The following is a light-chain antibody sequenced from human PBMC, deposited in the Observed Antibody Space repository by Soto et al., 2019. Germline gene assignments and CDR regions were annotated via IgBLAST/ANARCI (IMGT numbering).Light chain of an antibody. V-gene: IGKV3-11*01. CDR2: DAS. CDR3: QQHSNWPLT. Sequence: EIVLMQSPATLSLSPGERATLSCRASQSVSSNLAWYQQNPGQAPRLLIFDASNRATGIPARFSGGGSGTDFTLTISSLEPEDFEVYYCQQHSNWPLTFGGGTKVEIK. J-gene: IGKJ4*01. CDR1: QSVSSN.